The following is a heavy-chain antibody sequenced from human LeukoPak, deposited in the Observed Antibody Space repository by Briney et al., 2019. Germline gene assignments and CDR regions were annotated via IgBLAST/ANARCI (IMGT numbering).Heavy chain of an antibody. Sequence: SETLSLTCTVSGGSISSYYWSWIRQPAGKGLEWIGRIYTSGSTNYNPSLKSRVTMSVDTSKNQFSLKLSSVTAADTAVYYCAREGLYCSSTSCYRAEFGPWGQGTLVTVSS. D-gene: IGHD2-2*01. CDR2: IYTSGST. V-gene: IGHV4-4*07. CDR1: GGSISSYY. CDR3: AREGLYCSSTSCYRAEFGP. J-gene: IGHJ5*02.